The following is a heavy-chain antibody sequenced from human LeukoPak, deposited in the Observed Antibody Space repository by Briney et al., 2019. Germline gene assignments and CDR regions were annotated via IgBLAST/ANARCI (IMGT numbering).Heavy chain of an antibody. CDR1: GFTFSSYA. CDR2: TSYDGSNG. V-gene: IGHV3-30*04. CDR3: VREVTSGSFDY. Sequence: GRSLRLSCAAPGFTFSSYAMHWVRQAPGRGLEWVTVTSYDGSNGYYAGSVKGRFTISRDNSQNTLYVQMSSLRPEDTAVYYCVREVTSGSFDYWGQGTLVTVSS. J-gene: IGHJ4*02. D-gene: IGHD1-26*01.